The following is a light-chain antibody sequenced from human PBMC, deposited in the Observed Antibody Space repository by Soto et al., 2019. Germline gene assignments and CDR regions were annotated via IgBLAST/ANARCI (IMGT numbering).Light chain of an antibody. CDR2: DVS. CDR1: SSDVGGYNY. CDR3: GSYARSSTLV. V-gene: IGLV2-14*03. J-gene: IGLJ2*01. Sequence: QSALTQPASVSGSPGQSITISCTGTSSDVGGYNYVSWYQHHPGKAPRLMIYDVSNRPSGVSNRFSGSKSGNTASLTISGLQADDEADYYCGSYARSSTLVFGGGTKLTVL.